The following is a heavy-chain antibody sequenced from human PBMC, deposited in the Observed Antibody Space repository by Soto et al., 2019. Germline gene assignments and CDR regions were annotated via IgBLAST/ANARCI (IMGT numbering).Heavy chain of an antibody. Sequence: GSLRLSCAASGFTFSSFWMSGVRQAPGKGLELVANIKTDGSETHYVDSVKGRFTISRDNPKTSLFLQMNSRRVEDTDVYYCSKGQCDPDCYVFDSWGQGTLVTVSS. CDR2: IKTDGSET. CDR1: GFTFSSFW. V-gene: IGHV3-7*03. CDR3: SKGQCDPDCYVFDS. D-gene: IGHD2-21*02. J-gene: IGHJ4*02.